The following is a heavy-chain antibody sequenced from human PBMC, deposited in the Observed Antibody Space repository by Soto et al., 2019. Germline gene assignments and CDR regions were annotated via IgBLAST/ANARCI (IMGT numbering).Heavy chain of an antibody. V-gene: IGHV3-30*18. CDR3: AKEMVVNPFES. J-gene: IGHJ4*02. CDR2: VSSDGGTQ. CDR1: GFTFSNHV. Sequence: GGSLRLSCAASGFTFSNHVMSWVRQAPGKGLEWVAVVSSDGGTQHYIDSVRGRFTVSRDNSKNTIYLQMNSLRAEDTAVYYCAKEMVVNPFESWGQGTLVTV. D-gene: IGHD2-15*01.